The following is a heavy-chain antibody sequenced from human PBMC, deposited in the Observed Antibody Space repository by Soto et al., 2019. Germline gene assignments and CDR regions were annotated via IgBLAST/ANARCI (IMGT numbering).Heavy chain of an antibody. D-gene: IGHD2-15*01. CDR2: IIPVLAIS. CDR1: GGTFSSYT. CDR3: AREFCSGGSCYPTGTNNWFDP. Sequence: SVKVSCKASGGTFSSYTISWVRQAPGQGLEWMGRIIPVLAISNYAQEFQGRVTITADKSTSTAYMELSSLRSEDTAVYYCAREFCSGGSCYPTGTNNWFDPWGQGTLVTVSS. V-gene: IGHV1-69*04. J-gene: IGHJ5*02.